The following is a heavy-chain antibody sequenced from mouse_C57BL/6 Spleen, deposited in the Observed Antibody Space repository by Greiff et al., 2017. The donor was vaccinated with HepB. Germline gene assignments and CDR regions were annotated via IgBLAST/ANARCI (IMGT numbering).Heavy chain of an antibody. CDR1: GYAFSSYW. J-gene: IGHJ2*01. V-gene: IGHV1-80*01. CDR2: IYPGDGDT. Sequence: LVESGAELVKPGASVKISCKASGYAFSSYWMNWVKQRPGKGLEWIGQIYPGDGDTNYNGKFKGKATLTADKSSSTAYMQLSSLTSEDSAVYFCARYGSQGGSYWGQGTTLTVSS. D-gene: IGHD2-2*01. CDR3: ARYGSQGGSY.